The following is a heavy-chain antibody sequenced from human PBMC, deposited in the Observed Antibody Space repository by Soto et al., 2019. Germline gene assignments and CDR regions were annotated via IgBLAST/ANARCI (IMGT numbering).Heavy chain of an antibody. V-gene: IGHV4-59*08. CDR1: GVSILSYY. D-gene: IGHD6-13*01. Sequence: SVTLSLTCAVCGVSILSYYWSWIRQAPGKGLEWIGYIYYSGSTNYNPSLKSRVTISVDTSKNQFSLKLSSVTAADTAVYYCARRQSSSWYGLWGQGTLVTVS. CDR2: IYYSGST. J-gene: IGHJ4*02. CDR3: ARRQSSSWYGL.